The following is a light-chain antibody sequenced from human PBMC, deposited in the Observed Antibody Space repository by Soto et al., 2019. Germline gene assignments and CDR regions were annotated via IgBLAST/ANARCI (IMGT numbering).Light chain of an antibody. CDR3: QQYNSYSPT. CDR2: DAS. J-gene: IGKJ1*01. V-gene: IGKV1-5*01. Sequence: DIQRTQSPSTLSASVGERVTITCRASQSISSLLAWYQQKPGKAPKLLIYDASSLESGVPSRFSGSGSGTEFTLTISSLQPDDFATYYCQQYNSYSPTFGQGTKVDIK. CDR1: QSISSL.